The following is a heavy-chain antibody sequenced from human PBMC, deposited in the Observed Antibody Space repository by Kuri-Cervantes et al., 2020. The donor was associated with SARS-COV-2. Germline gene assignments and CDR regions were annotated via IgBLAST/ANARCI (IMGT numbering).Heavy chain of an antibody. CDR1: GFTLTTKGMR. CDR2: LDWDEDK. Sequence: SGPTLVKPTQTLTLTCTFSGFTLTTKGMRVSWIRQPPGKALEWLARLDWDEDKFYSSSLKTRLTISKDTSKNQEVLTMTNVDPVDTATYFCAREGISVVGTDYFDYWGQGILVTVSS. J-gene: IGHJ4*02. V-gene: IGHV2-70*04. D-gene: IGHD6-19*01. CDR3: AREGISVVGTDYFDY.